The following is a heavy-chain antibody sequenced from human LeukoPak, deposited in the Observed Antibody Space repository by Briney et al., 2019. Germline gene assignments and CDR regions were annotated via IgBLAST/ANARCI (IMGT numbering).Heavy chain of an antibody. D-gene: IGHD1/OR15-1a*01. CDR3: TSSEHYQF. Sequence: GASVKVSCKASGYTFTGYCMYWVRQAPGQGLEWVGWINPNTGATGYAQKFQGRVTMTRDASIATGYMELSSLTSADTAVYYCTSSEHYQFWGQGTLVTVSS. J-gene: IGHJ4*02. CDR1: GYTFTGYC. V-gene: IGHV1-2*02. CDR2: INPNTGAT.